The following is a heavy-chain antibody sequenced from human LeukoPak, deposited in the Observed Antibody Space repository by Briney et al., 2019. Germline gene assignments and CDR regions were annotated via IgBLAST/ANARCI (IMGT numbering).Heavy chain of an antibody. CDR2: IYTSGST. CDR1: GGSISSGSYY. CDR3: ARGRKTLLIRDTENWFDP. V-gene: IGHV4-61*02. J-gene: IGHJ5*02. D-gene: IGHD2-2*02. Sequence: PSQTLSLTCTVSGGSISSGSYYWSWIRQPAGKGLEWIGRIYTSGSTNYNPSLKSRVTISVDTSKNQLSLKLSSVTAADTAVYYCARGRKTLLIRDTENWFDPWGQGTLVTVSS.